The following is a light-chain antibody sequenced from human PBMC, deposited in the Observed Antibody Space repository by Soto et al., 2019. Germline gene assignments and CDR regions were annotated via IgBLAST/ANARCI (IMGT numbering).Light chain of an antibody. CDR2: GAS. J-gene: IGKJ4*01. V-gene: IGKV3-20*01. Sequence: ESVLTQSPRTLSLSPGERATLFCRASQSISRSYIAWYQQKPGQAPRLLISGASSRATGIPDRFSGSGSGTDFTLTISRLEPEDLAVYYCQRYSSSRLTFGGGTKVDIK. CDR1: QSISRSY. CDR3: QRYSSSRLT.